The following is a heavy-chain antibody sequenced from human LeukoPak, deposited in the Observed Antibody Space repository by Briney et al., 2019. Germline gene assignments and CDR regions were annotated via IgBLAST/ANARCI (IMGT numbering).Heavy chain of an antibody. CDR3: ARVRGYAGTEVDY. CDR1: GYTFTSYD. CDR2: MNPNSGNT. V-gene: IGHV1-8*01. Sequence: ATVKVSCKASGYTFTSYDINWVRQATGQGLEWMGWMNPNSGNTGYAQKFQGRVTMTRNTSISTAYMELSSLRSEDTAVYYCARVRGYAGTEVDYWGQGALVTVSS. J-gene: IGHJ4*02. D-gene: IGHD3-10*01.